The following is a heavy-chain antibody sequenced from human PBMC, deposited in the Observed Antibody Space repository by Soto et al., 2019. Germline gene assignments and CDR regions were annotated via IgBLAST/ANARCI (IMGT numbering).Heavy chain of an antibody. CDR3: AKPPSSSWSPFDY. V-gene: IGHV3-23*01. CDR1: GFTFSSYA. Sequence: EVQLLESGGGLVQPGGSLRLSCAASGFTFSSYAMSWVRQAPGKGLEWVSAISGSGGSTYYADSVKGRFTISRDNSKNTLYRQMNSLRAEDTAVYYCAKPPSSSWSPFDYWGQGTLVTVSS. D-gene: IGHD6-13*01. CDR2: ISGSGGST. J-gene: IGHJ4*02.